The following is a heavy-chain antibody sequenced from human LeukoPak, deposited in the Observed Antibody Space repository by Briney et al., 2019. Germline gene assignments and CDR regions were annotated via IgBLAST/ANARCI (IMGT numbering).Heavy chain of an antibody. CDR3: ARQSTSGWSYFDY. V-gene: IGHV4-59*08. CDR1: GGSINNYY. Sequence: SGTLSLTCTVSGGSINNYYWSWIRQPPGKGLEWIGYIYYSGSTNYNPSLKSRVTISVDTSKNQFSLRLRSVTAADTAMYYCARQSTSGWSYFDYWGQGTLVTVSS. D-gene: IGHD6-19*01. CDR2: IYYSGST. J-gene: IGHJ4*02.